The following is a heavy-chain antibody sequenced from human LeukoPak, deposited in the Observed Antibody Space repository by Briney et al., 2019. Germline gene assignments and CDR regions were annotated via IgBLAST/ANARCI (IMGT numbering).Heavy chain of an antibody. CDR3: ARGDYGDYWNYYYMDV. V-gene: IGHV3-48*01. CDR2: ISSTSSTI. CDR1: GFTFSSYA. D-gene: IGHD4-17*01. J-gene: IGHJ6*03. Sequence: PGGSLRLSCAASGFTFSSYAMSWVRQAPGKGLEWVSYISSTSSTIYYADSVKGRFTISRDTAKNSLYLQMNSLRAEDTAVYSCARGDYGDYWNYYYMDVWGKGTTVTVSS.